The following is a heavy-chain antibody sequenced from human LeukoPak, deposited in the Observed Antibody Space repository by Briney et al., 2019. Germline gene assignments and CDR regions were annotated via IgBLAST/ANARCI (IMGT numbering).Heavy chain of an antibody. D-gene: IGHD6-13*01. V-gene: IGHV4-59*08. CDR2: IYYSGNT. CDR1: GGFISGYY. J-gene: IGHJ4*02. CDR3: ATHSAAAAVYLDY. Sequence: SETLSLTCTVSGGFISGYYWSWLRQPPGKGLEWIGYIYYSGNTNYNPSLKSRVTISVDTSKNQFSLKLSSVTAADTAVYYCATHSAAAAVYLDYWGQGTLVTVSS.